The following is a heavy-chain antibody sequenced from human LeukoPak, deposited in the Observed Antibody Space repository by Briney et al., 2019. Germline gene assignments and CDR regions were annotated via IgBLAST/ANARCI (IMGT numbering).Heavy chain of an antibody. Sequence: GGTLRLSCAASGFTFSSYGMSWVRQAPGKGLEWVSAISGSGGSTYYADSVKGRFTIPRDNSKNTLYLQMNSLRAEDTAVYYCAKGTMVRGVISDDYWGQGTLVTVSS. V-gene: IGHV3-23*01. CDR1: GFTFSSYG. CDR2: ISGSGGST. D-gene: IGHD3-10*01. CDR3: AKGTMVRGVISDDY. J-gene: IGHJ4*02.